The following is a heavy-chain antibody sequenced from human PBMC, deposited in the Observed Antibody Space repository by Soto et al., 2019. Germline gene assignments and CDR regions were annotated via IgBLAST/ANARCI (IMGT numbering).Heavy chain of an antibody. V-gene: IGHV3-23*01. J-gene: IGHJ4*02. CDR3: AKRSSSWVFDY. CDR1: GFTFSSYA. D-gene: IGHD6-13*01. Sequence: EVQLLESGGGLVQPGGSLRLSCAASGFTFSSYAMNWVRQAPGKGLEWVSVISGSGDSTYYADSVKGRFTISRDKSKTTLYLQMNSLRAEDTAVYYCAKRSSSWVFDYWGQGTLVTVSS. CDR2: ISGSGDST.